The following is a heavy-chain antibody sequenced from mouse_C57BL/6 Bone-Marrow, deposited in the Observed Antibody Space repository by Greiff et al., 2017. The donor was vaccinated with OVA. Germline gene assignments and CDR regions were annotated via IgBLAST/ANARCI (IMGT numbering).Heavy chain of an antibody. V-gene: IGHV1-72*01. J-gene: IGHJ1*03. D-gene: IGHD1-1*01. CDR3: ASPSYYGSSFRYFDV. Sequence: QVQLQQPGAELVKPGASVKLSCKASGYTFTSYWMHWVKQRPGRGLEWIGRIDPNSGGTKYNEKFKSKATLTVDKPSSTAYMQLSRLTSEDSAVYYCASPSYYGSSFRYFDVWGTGTTGTVSS. CDR2: IDPNSGGT. CDR1: GYTFTSYW.